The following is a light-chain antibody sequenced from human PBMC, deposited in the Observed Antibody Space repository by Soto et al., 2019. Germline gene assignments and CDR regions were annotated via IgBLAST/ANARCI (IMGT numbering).Light chain of an antibody. J-gene: IGKJ4*01. V-gene: IGKV3-15*01. CDR3: QQYNNWPWLT. Sequence: EVVMTQSPVTLSVSPGEGATLSCRASQSVISYLAWYQQKPGQAPRLLIYGASTRATDVPARFSGSGSGTEFTLTISSLHPEDFGVYYCQQYNNWPWLTFGGGTKVEI. CDR2: GAS. CDR1: QSVISY.